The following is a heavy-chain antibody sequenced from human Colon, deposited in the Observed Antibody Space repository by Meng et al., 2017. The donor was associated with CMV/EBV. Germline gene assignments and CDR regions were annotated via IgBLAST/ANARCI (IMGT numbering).Heavy chain of an antibody. CDR2: INPSGGTT. J-gene: IGHJ4*02. V-gene: IGHV1-46*01. CDR3: AGGVATMSPFDY. CDR1: AYIFTNYY. D-gene: IGHD5-12*01. Sequence: KASAYIFTNYYAHWVRQAPGQGLEWAGIINPSGGTTIYAQKFQDRVSMTRDTSTNTVYMELSSLRSDDTAVYYCAGGVATMSPFDYWGQGTLVTVSS.